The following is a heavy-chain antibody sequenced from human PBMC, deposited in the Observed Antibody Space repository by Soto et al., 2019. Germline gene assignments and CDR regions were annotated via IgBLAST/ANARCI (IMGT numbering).Heavy chain of an antibody. Sequence: EVQLVEAGGDLVQSGGSLRLSCVASGFTISNYWMHWVRQAPGKGLIWVSRISPDGSTTNYADSVKGRFTISRDNAKNTLYLQMDSLRAEDTALYYCTRVISGSSGLFDYWGQGTLVTVSS. D-gene: IGHD1-26*01. CDR1: GFTISNYW. J-gene: IGHJ4*02. CDR2: ISPDGSTT. V-gene: IGHV3-74*01. CDR3: TRVISGSSGLFDY.